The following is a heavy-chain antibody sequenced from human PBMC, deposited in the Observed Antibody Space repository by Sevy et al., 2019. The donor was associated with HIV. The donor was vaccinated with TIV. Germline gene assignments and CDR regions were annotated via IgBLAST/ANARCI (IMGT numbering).Heavy chain of an antibody. CDR3: ARVSGDEKRAFDI. Sequence: GGSLRLSCAASGFTFSSYSMNWVRQAPGKGPEWVSSISSSSSYIYYADSVKGRFTISRDNAKNSLYLQMNSLRAEDTAVYYCARVSGDEKRAFDIWGQGTMVTVSS. D-gene: IGHD2-21*02. J-gene: IGHJ3*02. CDR1: GFTFSSYS. CDR2: ISSSSSYI. V-gene: IGHV3-21*01.